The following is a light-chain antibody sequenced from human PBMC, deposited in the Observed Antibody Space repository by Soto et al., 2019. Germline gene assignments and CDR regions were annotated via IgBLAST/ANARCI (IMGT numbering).Light chain of an antibody. CDR3: QQYYSYSWT. CDR2: AAS. J-gene: IGKJ1*01. CDR1: QGISSY. V-gene: IGKV1-8*01. Sequence: AIRMTQSPSSLSASTGDRVTITCRASQGISSYLAWYQQKPGKAPKLLIYAASTLQSRVPSRFSGSGSGTDFTLTISCLQSEDFATYYCQQYYSYSWTFGQGTKVDIK.